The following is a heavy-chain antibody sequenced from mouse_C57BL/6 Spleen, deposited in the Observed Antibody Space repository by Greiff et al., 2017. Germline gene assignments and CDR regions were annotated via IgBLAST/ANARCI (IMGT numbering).Heavy chain of an antibody. CDR3: ARYGSSPHYFDY. CDR1: GYTFTDYY. Sequence: VQLQQSGPELVKPGASVKISCKASGYTFTDYYMNWVKQSHGKSLEWIGDINPNNGGTSYNQKFKGKATLTVDKSSSTAYMELRSLTSEDSAVYYCARYGSSPHYFDYWGQGTTLTVSS. CDR2: INPNNGGT. J-gene: IGHJ2*01. V-gene: IGHV1-26*01. D-gene: IGHD1-1*01.